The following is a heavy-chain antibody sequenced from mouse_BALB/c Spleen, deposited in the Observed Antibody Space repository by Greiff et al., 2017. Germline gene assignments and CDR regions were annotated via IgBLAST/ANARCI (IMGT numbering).Heavy chain of an antibody. J-gene: IGHJ3*01. CDR3: ARGNGNYAWFAY. Sequence: EVQVVESGGGLVKLGGSLKLSCAASGFTFSSYYMSWVRQTPEKRLELVAAINSNGGSTYYPDTVKGRFTISRDNAKNTLYLQMSSLKSEDTALYYCARGNGNYAWFAYWGQGTLVTVSA. CDR1: GFTFSSYY. V-gene: IGHV5-6-2*01. D-gene: IGHD2-1*01. CDR2: INSNGGST.